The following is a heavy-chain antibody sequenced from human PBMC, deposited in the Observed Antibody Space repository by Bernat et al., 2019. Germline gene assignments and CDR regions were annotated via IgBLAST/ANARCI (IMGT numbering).Heavy chain of an antibody. D-gene: IGHD6-19*01. CDR3: AKGGSGWYVSGMDV. V-gene: IGHV3-23*01. CDR1: GFTFSSYA. Sequence: EVQLLVSGGGLVQPGGSLRLSCAASGFTFSSYAMSWVRQAPGHGLEWVSVISGSGGSTYYADSVKGRFTISRDNSKNTLSLQMNSLRAEDTAVYYCAKGGSGWYVSGMDVWGQGTTVTVSS. J-gene: IGHJ6*02. CDR2: ISGSGGST.